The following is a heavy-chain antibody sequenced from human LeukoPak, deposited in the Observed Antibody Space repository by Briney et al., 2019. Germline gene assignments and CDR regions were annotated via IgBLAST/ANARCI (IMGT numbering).Heavy chain of an antibody. V-gene: IGHV4-38-2*02. CDR1: GYSISSGYY. Sequence: SETLSLTCTVSGYSISSGYYWGWIRQPPGKGLEWIGSIYHSGSTYYSPSLKSRVTISVDTSKNQFSLKLSSVTAADTAVYYCARDGGGQQLVRDYWGQGTLVTVSS. CDR2: IYHSGST. J-gene: IGHJ4*02. D-gene: IGHD6-13*01. CDR3: ARDGGGQQLVRDY.